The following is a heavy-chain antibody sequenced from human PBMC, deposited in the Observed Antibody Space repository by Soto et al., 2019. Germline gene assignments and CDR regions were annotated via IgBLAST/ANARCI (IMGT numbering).Heavy chain of an antibody. D-gene: IGHD6-19*01. V-gene: IGHV1-3*01. J-gene: IGHJ6*02. CDR1: GYTFTSYA. CDR2: INAGNGNT. CDR3: ARDGSGIAVAGTAIHYYYGMDV. Sequence: VASVKVSCKASGYTFTSYAIHWVRQAPGQRLEWMGWINAGNGNTKYSQKFQGRVIITRDRSASTAYMEVSRVRSEDTAVYYCARDGSGIAVAGTAIHYYYGMDVWGQGTTVTVS.